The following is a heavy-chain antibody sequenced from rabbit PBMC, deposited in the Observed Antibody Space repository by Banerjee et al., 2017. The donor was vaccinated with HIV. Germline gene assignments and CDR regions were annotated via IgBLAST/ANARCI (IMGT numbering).Heavy chain of an antibody. CDR3: ARDLAGVIGWNFNL. Sequence: QQQLVESGGGLVKPGASLTLTCTASGFSFSSNAMCWVRQAPGKGLEWIACIYISSGSIWYASWAKGPFTISKASWTTVTLQMTSLTAADTASYFCARDLAGVIGWNFNLWGPGTLVTVS. CDR1: GFSFSSNA. V-gene: IGHV1S45*01. J-gene: IGHJ4*01. CDR2: IYISSGSI. D-gene: IGHD4-1*01.